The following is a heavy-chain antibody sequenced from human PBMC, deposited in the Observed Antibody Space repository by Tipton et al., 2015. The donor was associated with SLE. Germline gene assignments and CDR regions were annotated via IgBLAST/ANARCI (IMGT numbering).Heavy chain of an antibody. CDR2: IRYDGSK. CDR3: AKDDGLAVAGTDY. D-gene: IGHD6-19*01. CDR1: GFTFSSYG. Sequence: GSLRLSCAASGFTFSSYGMHWVRQAPDKGLEWVAFIRYDGSKYYADSVKGRFTISRDNSKNTLYLQMNSLRAEDTAVFYCAKDDGLAVAGTDYWGQGTPVTVSS. J-gene: IGHJ4*02. V-gene: IGHV3-30*02.